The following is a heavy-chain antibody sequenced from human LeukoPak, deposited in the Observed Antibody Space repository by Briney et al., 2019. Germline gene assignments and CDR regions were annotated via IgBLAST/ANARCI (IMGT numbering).Heavy chain of an antibody. CDR1: GFTFSSYA. CDR3: VKDGRRGYSYGYSDY. CDR2: ISSNGGST. Sequence: GGSLRLSCSASGFTFSSYAMHWVRQAPGKGLEYVSAISSNGGSTHYADSVKGRFTISRDNSKNTLYLQMNSLRAEDTAVYYCVKDGRRGYSYGYSDYWGQGTLVTVSS. D-gene: IGHD5-18*01. V-gene: IGHV3-64D*06. J-gene: IGHJ4*02.